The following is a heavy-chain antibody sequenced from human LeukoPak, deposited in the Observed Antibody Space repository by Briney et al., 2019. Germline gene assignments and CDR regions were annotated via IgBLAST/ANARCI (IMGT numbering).Heavy chain of an antibody. Sequence: SETLSLTCTVSGGSISSSYWSWIRQPAGKGLEWIGHIFTSGTTEYNPSLKSRVTMSVDTSKNQFSLKLTSVTAADTAVYYCARDFGFGSAWGQGALVTVSS. V-gene: IGHV4-4*07. CDR3: ARDFGFGSA. J-gene: IGHJ5*02. D-gene: IGHD6-19*01. CDR1: GGSISSSY. CDR2: IFTSGTT.